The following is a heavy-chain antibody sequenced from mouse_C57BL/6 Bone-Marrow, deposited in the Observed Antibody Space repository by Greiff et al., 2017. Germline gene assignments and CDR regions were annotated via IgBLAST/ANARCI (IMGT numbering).Heavy chain of an antibody. Sequence: VQLQQSGPELVKPGASVKISCKASGYTFTDYYMNWVKQSHGKSLEWIGDINPNNGGTSYNQKFKGKATLTVDKSSSTAYMELRSLTSEDSAVYYCAREGGTGTREFDFDYWGQGTTLTVSS. CDR1: GYTFTDYY. CDR2: INPNNGGT. J-gene: IGHJ2*01. D-gene: IGHD4-1*01. CDR3: AREGGTGTREFDFDY. V-gene: IGHV1-26*01.